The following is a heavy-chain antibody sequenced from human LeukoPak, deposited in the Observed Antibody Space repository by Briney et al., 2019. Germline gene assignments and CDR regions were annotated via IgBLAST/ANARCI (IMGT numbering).Heavy chain of an antibody. Sequence: GGSLRLSCAASGFTFSSYWMNWARQAQGKGLEWVASINNNGNVNYYVDSVKGRFTTSRDNAKNSLYLQMSNLRAEDTAVYFCARGGGLDVWGQGATVTVSS. CDR3: ARGGGLDV. J-gene: IGHJ6*02. CDR2: INNNGNVN. CDR1: GFTFSSYW. D-gene: IGHD3-16*01. V-gene: IGHV3-7*03.